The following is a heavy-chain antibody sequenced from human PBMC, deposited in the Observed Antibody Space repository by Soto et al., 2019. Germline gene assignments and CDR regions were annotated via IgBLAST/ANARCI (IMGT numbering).Heavy chain of an antibody. V-gene: IGHV3-21*01. CDR2: ISSSSSYI. J-gene: IGHJ4*02. CDR1: GFTFSSYS. CDR3: ARSYCSGGSCYLEAETSYYFDY. Sequence: GGSLRLSCAASGFTFSSYSMNWVRQAPGKGLEWVSSISSSSSYIYYADSVKGRFTISRDNAKNSLYLQMNSLRAEDTAVYYCARSYCSGGSCYLEAETSYYFDYWGQGTLVTVSS. D-gene: IGHD2-15*01.